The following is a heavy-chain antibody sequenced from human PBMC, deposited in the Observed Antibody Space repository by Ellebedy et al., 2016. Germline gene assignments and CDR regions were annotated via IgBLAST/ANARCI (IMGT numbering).Heavy chain of an antibody. J-gene: IGHJ4*02. CDR1: GGSFSGYY. Sequence: SETLSLTXAVYGGSFSGYYWSWIRQPPGKGLEWIGEINHSGSTNYNPSLKSRVTISVDTSKNQFSLKLSSVTAADTAVYYCARDCWIAAAGYEWGQGTLVTVSS. D-gene: IGHD6-13*01. CDR2: INHSGST. V-gene: IGHV4-34*01. CDR3: ARDCWIAAAGYE.